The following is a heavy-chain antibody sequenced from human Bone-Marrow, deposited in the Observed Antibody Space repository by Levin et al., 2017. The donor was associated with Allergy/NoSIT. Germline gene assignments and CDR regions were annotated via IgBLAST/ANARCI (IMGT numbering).Heavy chain of an antibody. Sequence: GGSLRLSCAAAGFTFSSSAMSWVRQAPGKGLEWVSSISGRGYSTYHADSVTGRFTISRDNSKNTLYLQMNSLRAEDTALYYCAKGAEATRGVLYCMGVWGKGTTVTVSS. CDR2: ISGRGYST. D-gene: IGHD1-26*01. V-gene: IGHV3-23*01. CDR1: GFTFSSSA. CDR3: AKGAEATRGVLYCMGV. J-gene: IGHJ6*03.